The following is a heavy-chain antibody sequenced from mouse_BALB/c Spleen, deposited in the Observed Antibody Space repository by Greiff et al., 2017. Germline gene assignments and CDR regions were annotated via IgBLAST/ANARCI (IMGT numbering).Heavy chain of an antibody. D-gene: IGHD4-1*01. CDR2: IYPGNVNT. Sequence: QVQLKESGPELVKPGASVRISCKASGYTFTSYYIHWVKQRPGQGLEWIGWIYPGNVNTKYNEKFKGQATLTADKSSSTAYMQLSSLTSEDSAVYVCARGGLLSSGTGAMDYWGQGTSVTVSS. V-gene: IGHV1S56*01. CDR1: GYTFTSYY. CDR3: ARGGLLSSGTGAMDY. J-gene: IGHJ4*01.